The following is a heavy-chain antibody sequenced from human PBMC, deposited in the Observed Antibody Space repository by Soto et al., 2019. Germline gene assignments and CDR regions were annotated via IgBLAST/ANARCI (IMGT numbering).Heavy chain of an antibody. D-gene: IGHD2-2*01. CDR2: INPNSGGT. CDR3: ARAGYCSSTSCYEYAFDI. Sequence: GASVKVSCKASGYTFTGYYMHWVRQAPGQGLERMGWINPNSGGTNYAQKFQGWVTMTRDTSISTAYMELSRLRSDDTAVYYCARAGYCSSTSCYEYAFDIWGQGTMVTVSS. V-gene: IGHV1-2*04. CDR1: GYTFTGYY. J-gene: IGHJ3*02.